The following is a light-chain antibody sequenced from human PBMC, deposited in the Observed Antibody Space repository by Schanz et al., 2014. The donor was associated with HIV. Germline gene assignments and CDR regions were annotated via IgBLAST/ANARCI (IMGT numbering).Light chain of an antibody. V-gene: IGKV3-20*01. CDR2: DAS. CDR3: QQYGSS. J-gene: IGKJ3*01. Sequence: EIVLTQSPGTLSLSPGERATLSCRASQVVSSNFLAWYQQKPGRAPRLLIYDASSRATGIPDRFSGSGSGTDFTLTIIRLEPEDFAVYYCQQYGSSFGPGTKVEIK. CDR1: QVVSSNF.